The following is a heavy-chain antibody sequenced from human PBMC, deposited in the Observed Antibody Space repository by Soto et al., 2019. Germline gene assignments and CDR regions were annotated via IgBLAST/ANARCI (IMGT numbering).Heavy chain of an antibody. CDR1: GFTFDDYV. CDR2: ISRNSGTI. V-gene: IGHV3-9*01. D-gene: IGHD5-12*01. Sequence: EVQLVEAGGGLVQPGRSLRLSCVVSGFTFDDYVMHWVRQAPGKGLKWVSSISRNSGTIEYADSVKGRFTVSRDSAKHSLYLQMDSLRPEDTALYYCVKDMGYGNSSTFDYWGQGTLVTVSS. CDR3: VKDMGYGNSSTFDY. J-gene: IGHJ4*02.